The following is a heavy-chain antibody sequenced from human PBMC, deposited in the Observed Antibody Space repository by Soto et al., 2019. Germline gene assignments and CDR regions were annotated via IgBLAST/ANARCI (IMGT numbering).Heavy chain of an antibody. CDR3: AKFPSKNAAAGTGGVRVRSRDKDYYYYYMDV. CDR1: GFTFSSYA. CDR2: ISGSGGST. Sequence: GGSLRLSCAASGFTFSSYAMSWVRQAPGKGLEWVSAISGSGGSTYYADSVKGRFTISRDNSKNTLYLQMNSLRAEDTAVYYCAKFPSKNAAAGTGGVRVRSRDKDYYYYYMDVWGKGTTVTVSS. D-gene: IGHD6-13*01. J-gene: IGHJ6*03. V-gene: IGHV3-23*01.